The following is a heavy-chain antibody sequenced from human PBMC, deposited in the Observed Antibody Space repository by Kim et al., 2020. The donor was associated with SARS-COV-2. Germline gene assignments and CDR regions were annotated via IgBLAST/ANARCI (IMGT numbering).Heavy chain of an antibody. Sequence: SVKVSCTASGGTFSSLAMSWVRQVPGQGLEWMGRIIPILGVGHYAPKFQGRVTITADKSTNTAYMELSSLEFADTAIYYCARGDPTVGATSPAYWGQGTLVTVSS. CDR1: GGTFSSLA. CDR2: IIPILGVG. J-gene: IGHJ4*02. V-gene: IGHV1-69*04. CDR3: ARGDPTVGATSPAY. D-gene: IGHD1-26*01.